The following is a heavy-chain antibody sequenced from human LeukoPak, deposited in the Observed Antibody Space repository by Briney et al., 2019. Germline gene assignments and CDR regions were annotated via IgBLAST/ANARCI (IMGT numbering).Heavy chain of an antibody. D-gene: IGHD4-23*01. CDR2: IYYSGST. Sequence: SETLSLTCAVSGGSISSSNWWSWVRQPPGKGLEWTGYIYYSGSTNYNPSLKSRVIISVDTSKNQFSLKMSPVIAADTAVYYCARVGVDYSGNIIKYYFDYWGQGTLVTVSS. CDR1: GGSISSSNW. V-gene: IGHV4-4*02. CDR3: ARVGVDYSGNIIKYYFDY. J-gene: IGHJ4*02.